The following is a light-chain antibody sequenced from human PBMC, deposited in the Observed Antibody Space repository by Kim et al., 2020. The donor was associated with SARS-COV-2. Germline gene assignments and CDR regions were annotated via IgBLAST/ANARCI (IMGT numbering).Light chain of an antibody. J-gene: IGLJ3*02. CDR2: EGS. CDR3: CSYAGSSTWV. Sequence: GQSITISCTGTSSDVGSYNLVSWYQQHPGKAPKLMIYEGSKRPSGVSNRFSGSKSGNTASLTISGLQAEDEADYYCCSYAGSSTWVFVGGTKLTVL. CDR1: SSDVGSYNL. V-gene: IGLV2-23*01.